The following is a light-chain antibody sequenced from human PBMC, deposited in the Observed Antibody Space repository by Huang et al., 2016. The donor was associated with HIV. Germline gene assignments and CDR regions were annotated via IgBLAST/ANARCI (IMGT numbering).Light chain of an antibody. CDR1: QSVGVY. Sequence: EIVLTQSPATLSLSPGDRATLSCRASQSVGVYLAWYQQKPGQAPRLLIFEASNRATGIPDRVSGSGSGTDLTLTIDSLQPDDFAIYYCQQRTKWPPVLTFGGGTRVEIK. CDR2: EAS. J-gene: IGKJ4*01. V-gene: IGKV3-11*01. CDR3: QQRTKWPPVLT.